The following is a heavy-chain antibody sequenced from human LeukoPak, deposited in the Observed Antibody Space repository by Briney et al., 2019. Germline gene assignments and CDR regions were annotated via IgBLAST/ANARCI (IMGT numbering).Heavy chain of an antibody. CDR1: GGSISSSSYY. J-gene: IGHJ4*02. D-gene: IGHD2-15*01. V-gene: IGHV4-39*05. CDR3: AGSYCSGDNCYFYRS. CDR2: IYYSGST. Sequence: PSETPSLTCTVSGGSISSSSYYWGWIRQPPGKGLEWIGSIYYSGSTYYNPSLKSRVTTSVDTSKNRFSLNLSSVTAADTAVYYCAGSYCSGDNCYFYRSWGQGTLVTVSS.